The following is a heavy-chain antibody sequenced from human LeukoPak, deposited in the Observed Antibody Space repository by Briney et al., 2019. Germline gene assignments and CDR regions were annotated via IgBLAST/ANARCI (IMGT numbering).Heavy chain of an antibody. D-gene: IGHD3-3*01. CDR3: TTDPQRGYYFDY. J-gene: IGHJ4*02. V-gene: IGHV3-15*01. Sequence: GGSLRLSCVVSGFTFSNAWMSWVRQAPGKGLEWVGRIKSNSDGGRADSAAPVKGRFTISRDDSKNTLYLQMNSLKTEDTGVYYCTTDPQRGYYFDYWGQGTLVTVSS. CDR1: GFTFSNAW. CDR2: IKSNSDGGRA.